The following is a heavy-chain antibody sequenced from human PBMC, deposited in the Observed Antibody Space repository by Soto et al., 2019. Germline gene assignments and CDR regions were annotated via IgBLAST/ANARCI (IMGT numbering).Heavy chain of an antibody. CDR2: ISAYNGNT. Sequence: ASVKVSCKASGYTFTSYGISWVRQAPGQGLEWMGWISAYNGNTNYAQKLQGRVTMTTDTSTSTAYMELRNLRSDDTAVYYCARTAAAGTSWFDPWGQGTQVPSPQ. V-gene: IGHV1-18*01. J-gene: IGHJ5*02. CDR3: ARTAAAGTSWFDP. D-gene: IGHD6-13*01. CDR1: GYTFTSYG.